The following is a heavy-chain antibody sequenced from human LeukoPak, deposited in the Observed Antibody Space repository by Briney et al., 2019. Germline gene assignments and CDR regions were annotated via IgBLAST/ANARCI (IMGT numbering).Heavy chain of an antibody. Sequence: SETLSLTCTVSGGSVSSGSNYWSWIRQHPGKGLEWIGYIYYSGSTYYNPSLKSRVTISVDTSKNQFSLKLSSVTAADTAVYYCARTYDYGDPGYFDYWGQGTLVTVSS. CDR3: ARTYDYGDPGYFDY. CDR2: IYYSGST. J-gene: IGHJ4*02. D-gene: IGHD4-17*01. V-gene: IGHV4-31*03. CDR1: GGSVSSGSNY.